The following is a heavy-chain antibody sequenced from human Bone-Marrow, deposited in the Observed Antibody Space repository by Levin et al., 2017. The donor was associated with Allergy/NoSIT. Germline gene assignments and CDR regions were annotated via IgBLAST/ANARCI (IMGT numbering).Heavy chain of an antibody. D-gene: IGHD2-2*01. CDR2: ISRSSSTI. CDR1: GFTFSSYS. V-gene: IGHV3-48*02. CDR3: ARPDCSGTSCYYFFDS. J-gene: IGHJ4*02. Sequence: GESLKISCAASGFTFSSYSMNWVRQAPGRGLEWVSYISRSSSTISYADSVKGRFTISRDNAKNSLYLQMNSLRDEDTAVYYCARPDCSGTSCYYFFDSWGQGTLVTVSS.